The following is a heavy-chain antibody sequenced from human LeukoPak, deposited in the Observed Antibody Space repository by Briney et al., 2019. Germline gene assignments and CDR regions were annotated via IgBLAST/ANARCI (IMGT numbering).Heavy chain of an antibody. J-gene: IGHJ4*02. CDR3: ARAMGAMYDISTGVDY. CDR2: IWYDGSNK. D-gene: IGHD3-9*01. V-gene: IGHV3-33*01. CDR1: GFPFSSYG. Sequence: PGRSLRLSCAASGFPFSSYGMHWVRQAPGKGLEWVAVIWYDGSNKYFADSVKGRFTISRDNSKNTLYLQMNSLRAEDTAVYYCARAMGAMYDISTGVDYWGQGTLVTVSS.